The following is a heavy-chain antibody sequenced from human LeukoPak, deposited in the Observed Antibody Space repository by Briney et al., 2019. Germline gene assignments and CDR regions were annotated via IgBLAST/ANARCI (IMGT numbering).Heavy chain of an antibody. D-gene: IGHD6-19*01. CDR1: GFTFSSYW. CDR2: INSDGSST. V-gene: IGHV3-74*01. Sequence: PGGSQRLSCAASGFTFSSYWMHWVRQAPGKGLVWVSRINSDGSSTSYADSVKGRFTISRDNAKNTLYLQMNSLRAEDTAVYYCARSGKWLVFFDYWGQGTLVTVSS. CDR3: ARSGKWLVFFDY. J-gene: IGHJ4*02.